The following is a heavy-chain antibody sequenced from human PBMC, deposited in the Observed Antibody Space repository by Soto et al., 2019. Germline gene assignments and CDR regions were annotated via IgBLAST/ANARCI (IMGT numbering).Heavy chain of an antibody. J-gene: IGHJ3*02. CDR1: GFSLRPSGMC. D-gene: IGHD2-15*01. Sequence: SGPTLVNPTQTLTLPCTFSGFSLRPSGMCVSWIRQPPGKALEWLARIDWDDDKYYSTSLKTRLTISKDTSKNQVVLTMTNMDPVDTATYYCARIVTCSGGSCYSNYAFDIWGQGTMVTVSS. CDR2: IDWDDDK. CDR3: ARIVTCSGGSCYSNYAFDI. V-gene: IGHV2-70*11.